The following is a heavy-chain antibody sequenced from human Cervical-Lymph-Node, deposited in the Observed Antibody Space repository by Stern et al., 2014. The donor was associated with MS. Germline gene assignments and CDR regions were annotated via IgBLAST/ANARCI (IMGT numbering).Heavy chain of an antibody. D-gene: IGHD6-6*01. J-gene: IGHJ4*02. CDR3: SSGVYSSSYPVP. CDR2: INTNTGHP. Sequence: VQLVESGSELKKPGASVKVSCKASGYTFTSYAMNWVRQVPGQGLEWMGWINTNTGHPKYDQGFTGRFIFSLDTSVSTAYMQISSLKAEDTAVYYCSSGVYSSSYPVPWGQGTLVTVSS. CDR1: GYTFTSYA. V-gene: IGHV7-4-1*02.